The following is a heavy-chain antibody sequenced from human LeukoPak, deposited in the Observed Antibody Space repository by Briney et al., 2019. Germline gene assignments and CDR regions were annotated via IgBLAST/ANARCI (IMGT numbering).Heavy chain of an antibody. J-gene: IGHJ5*02. CDR1: GGSFSGYY. CDR2: INHSGST. V-gene: IGHV4-34*01. D-gene: IGHD3-10*01. CDR3: AGGRYYYGSGSYYNGGPNWFDP. Sequence: SETLSLTCAVYGGSFSGYYWSWIRQPPGKGLEWIGEINHSGSTNYNPSLKSRVTISVDTSKNQFSLKLSSVTAADTAVYYCAGGRYYYGSGSYYNGGPNWFDPWGQGTLVTVSS.